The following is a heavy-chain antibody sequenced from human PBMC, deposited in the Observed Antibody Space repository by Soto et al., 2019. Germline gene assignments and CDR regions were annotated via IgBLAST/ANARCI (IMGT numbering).Heavy chain of an antibody. Sequence: GESLKISCKGSGYTFTTYWIGWVLQMPGKSLEWMGVIYPGDSDTIYSPSFQGQVTLSADKSISTAYLQWRSLQASDTAMYYCVIRSGCSTTTCYREFDYWGQGTLVTVSS. CDR3: VIRSGCSTTTCYREFDY. CDR1: GYTFTTYW. D-gene: IGHD2-2*01. V-gene: IGHV5-51*01. CDR2: IYPGDSDT. J-gene: IGHJ4*02.